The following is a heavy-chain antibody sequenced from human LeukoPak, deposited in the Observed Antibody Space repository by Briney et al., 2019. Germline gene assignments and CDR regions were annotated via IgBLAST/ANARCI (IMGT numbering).Heavy chain of an antibody. CDR1: GFTFSSYG. D-gene: IGHD6-13*01. CDR3: AKDPSKQQLVRGWFDP. V-gene: IGHV3-30*18. J-gene: IGHJ5*02. CDR2: ISYDGSNK. Sequence: GGSLRLSCAASGFTFSSYGMHWVRQAPGKGLEGVAVISYDGSNKYYADSVKGRFTISRDNSKNTLYLQMNSLRAEDTAVYYCAKDPSKQQLVRGWFDPWGQGTLVTVSS.